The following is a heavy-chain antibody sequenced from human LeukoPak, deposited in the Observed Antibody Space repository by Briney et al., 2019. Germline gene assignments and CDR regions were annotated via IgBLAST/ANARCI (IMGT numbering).Heavy chain of an antibody. D-gene: IGHD4-17*01. Sequence: SETLSLTCTVSGGSISSGDYYWGWIRQPPGKGLEWIGSIYYSGSTYYNPSLKSRVTISVDTSKNQFSLKLSSVTAADTAVYYCARLSTATPHAFDIWGQGTMVTVSS. CDR3: ARLSTATPHAFDI. V-gene: IGHV4-39*01. CDR1: GGSISSGDYY. J-gene: IGHJ3*02. CDR2: IYYSGST.